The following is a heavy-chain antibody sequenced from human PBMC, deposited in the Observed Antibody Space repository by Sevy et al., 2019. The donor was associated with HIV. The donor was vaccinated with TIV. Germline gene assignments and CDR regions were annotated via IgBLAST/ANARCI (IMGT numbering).Heavy chain of an antibody. CDR3: ARVWGYGVSFYFDF. J-gene: IGHJ4*02. CDR1: GDSISTFY. V-gene: IGHV4-4*07. D-gene: IGHD4-17*01. CDR2: IFTSGTT. Sequence: SETLSLTCTVSGDSISTFYWGWIRQPAGKGLEWIGSIFTSGTTNYNPYLKSRLTMSVDTSKNQFSLKLSFVSAADTAVYYCARVWGYGVSFYFDFWGQGSLVTVSS.